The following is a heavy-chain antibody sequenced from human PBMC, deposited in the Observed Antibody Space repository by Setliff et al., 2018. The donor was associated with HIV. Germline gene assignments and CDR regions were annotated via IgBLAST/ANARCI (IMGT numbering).Heavy chain of an antibody. CDR2: IFHAGST. D-gene: IGHD2-15*01. CDR1: GGSINSGSYY. CDR3: ARSLAYCSGGGCSSGNYYYMDV. Sequence: SETLSLTCTVSGGSINSGSYYWGWIRQSPEKGLEWIGSIFHAGSTYYNPSLKSRVTLSVDTSENQYSLKLTSLIAADTAVYYCARSLAYCSGGGCSSGNYYYMDVWGKGTTVTVSS. J-gene: IGHJ6*03. V-gene: IGHV4-39*01.